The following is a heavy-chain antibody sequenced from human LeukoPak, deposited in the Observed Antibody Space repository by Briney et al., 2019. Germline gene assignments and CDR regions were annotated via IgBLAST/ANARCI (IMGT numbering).Heavy chain of an antibody. V-gene: IGHV5-51*01. Sequence: GASLKISCKGSGYSFTNYWIGWVRQMPGKGLEWMGIIYPGDFDTRYNPSFQGQVTISADKSISTAYLQWTSLKASDTAMYYCASGGKTWLVDYWGQGTLVTVSS. J-gene: IGHJ4*02. CDR3: ASGGKTWLVDY. CDR2: IYPGDFDT. D-gene: IGHD5-12*01. CDR1: GYSFTNYW.